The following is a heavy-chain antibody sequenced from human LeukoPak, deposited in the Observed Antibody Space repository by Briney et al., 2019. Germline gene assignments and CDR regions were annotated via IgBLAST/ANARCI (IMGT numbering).Heavy chain of an antibody. CDR3: ASYSGADYGDDY. J-gene: IGHJ4*02. CDR1: GGSISSYY. Sequence: SETLSLTCTVSGGSISSYYWSWIRQPPGKGLEWIGYIYYTGSTNYNPSLKSRVTISVDKSKNQFSLKLSSVTAADTAVYYCASYSGADYGDDYWGQGTLVTVSS. CDR2: IYYTGST. V-gene: IGHV4-59*12. D-gene: IGHD4-17*01.